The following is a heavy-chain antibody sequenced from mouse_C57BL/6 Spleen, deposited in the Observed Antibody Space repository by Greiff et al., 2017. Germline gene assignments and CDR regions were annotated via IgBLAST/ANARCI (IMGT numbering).Heavy chain of an antibody. CDR3: ARWGTIVTTYYAMDY. J-gene: IGHJ4*01. CDR1: GYTFTSYW. D-gene: IGHD2-5*01. Sequence: QVQLQQPGAELVRPGSSVKLSCKASGYTFTSYWMHWVKQRPIQGLEWIGNIDPSDSETHYNQKFKDKATLTVDKSSSTAYMQLSSLTSEDSAVYYCARWGTIVTTYYAMDYWGQGTSVTVSS. V-gene: IGHV1-52*01. CDR2: IDPSDSET.